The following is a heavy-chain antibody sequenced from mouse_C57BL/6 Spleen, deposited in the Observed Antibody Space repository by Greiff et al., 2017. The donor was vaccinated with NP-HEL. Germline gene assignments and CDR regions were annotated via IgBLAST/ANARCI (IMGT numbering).Heavy chain of an antibody. D-gene: IGHD2-4*01. J-gene: IGHJ4*01. V-gene: IGHV1-19*01. CDR1: GYTFTDYY. Sequence: EVQLQESGPVLVKPGASVKMSCKASGYTFTDYYMNWVKQSHGKSLEWIGVINPYNGGTSYNQKFKGKATLTVDKSYSSAYMELNSLTSEDSAVYYCARRTDYDGAMDYWGQGTSVTVSS. CDR3: ARRTDYDGAMDY. CDR2: INPYNGGT.